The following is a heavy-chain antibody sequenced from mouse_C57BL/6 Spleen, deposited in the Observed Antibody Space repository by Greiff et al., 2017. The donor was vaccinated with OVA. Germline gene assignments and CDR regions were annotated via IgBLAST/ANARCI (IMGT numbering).Heavy chain of an antibody. CDR3: ARNWGFLYAMDY. CDR2: IWSGGST. CDR1: GFSLTSYG. Sequence: VMLVESGPGLVQPSQSLSITCTVSGFSLTSYGVHWVRQSPGKGLEWLGVIWSGGSTDYNAAFISRLSISKDNSKSQVFFKMNSLQADDTAIYYCARNWGFLYAMDYWGQGTSVTVSS. V-gene: IGHV2-2*01. D-gene: IGHD3-1*01. J-gene: IGHJ4*01.